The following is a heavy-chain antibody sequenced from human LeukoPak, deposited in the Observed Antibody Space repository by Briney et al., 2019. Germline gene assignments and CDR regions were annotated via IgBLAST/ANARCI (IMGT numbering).Heavy chain of an antibody. CDR1: GFTFSSYA. Sequence: GGSLRLSCAASGFTFSSYAMSWARQAPGKGLEWVAVIWYDGSNKYYADSVKGRFTISRDNSKNTLYLQMNSLRAEDTAVYYCARSGGSYAFDYWGQGTLVTVSS. CDR3: ARSGGSYAFDY. D-gene: IGHD1-26*01. J-gene: IGHJ4*02. V-gene: IGHV3-33*08. CDR2: IWYDGSNK.